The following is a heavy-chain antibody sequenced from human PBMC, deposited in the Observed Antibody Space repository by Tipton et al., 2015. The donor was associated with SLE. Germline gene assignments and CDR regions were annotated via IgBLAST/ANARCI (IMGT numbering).Heavy chain of an antibody. V-gene: IGHV4-4*07. CDR2: IFTIGTT. Sequence: TLSLTCTVSGASVSSHYWTWIRQPAGTGLEWIGRIFTIGTTIHNPPLNSRVTMSLDTSKSQFSLKLTSVTAADTAVYYCARDWGGEALDFWGQGTLVTVSS. CDR1: GASVSSHY. D-gene: IGHD2-21*01. J-gene: IGHJ4*02. CDR3: ARDWGGEALDF.